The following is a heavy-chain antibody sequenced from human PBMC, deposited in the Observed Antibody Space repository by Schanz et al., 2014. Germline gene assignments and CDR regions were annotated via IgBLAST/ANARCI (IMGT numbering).Heavy chain of an antibody. Sequence: QVPLQESGPGLVKPSETLSLTCTVSGGSIRGYYCSWIRQPPGKGLEWIGYVHSSGSTNYNSSLKSRVTISVDPSKNQFPLKLSSVTAADTAVYYCARHLPGGYNNHGWFDPWGQGTLVTVSS. D-gene: IGHD4-4*01. CDR3: ARHLPGGYNNHGWFDP. V-gene: IGHV4-59*08. J-gene: IGHJ5*02. CDR1: GGSIRGYY. CDR2: VHSSGST.